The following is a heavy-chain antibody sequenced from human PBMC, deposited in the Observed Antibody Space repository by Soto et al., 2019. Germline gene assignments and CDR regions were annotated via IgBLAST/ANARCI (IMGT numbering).Heavy chain of an antibody. V-gene: IGHV4-59*01. CDR2: TYYSGRT. CDR3: ARGRAAFYDSSGSPYYFDY. CDR1: GGSISSYY. Sequence: QVQLQESGPGLVKPSETLSLTCTVSGGSISSYYWSWIRQPPGKGLEWIGYTYYSGRTNYSPSLKSRVTISVDTSQNQFSLNPIPVSAADTAVYYCARGRAAFYDSSGSPYYFDYWGQGPLVTVSS. J-gene: IGHJ4*02. D-gene: IGHD3-22*01.